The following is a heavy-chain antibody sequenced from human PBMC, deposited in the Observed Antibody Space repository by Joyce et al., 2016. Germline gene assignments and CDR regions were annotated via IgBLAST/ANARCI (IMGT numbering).Heavy chain of an antibody. Sequence: EVQLVETGGGLIQPGGSLRLSCAASGFNVSNKDSNWFRQAPGKGLEWDAVIYSGGSPFYTDSVKGRFAISRDKSKNTLYLQMNSLRAEDTAVYYCARQPPAHRHGMDVWGQGTTVTVSS. V-gene: IGHV3-53*02. CDR3: ARQPPAHRHGMDV. CDR2: IYSGGSP. J-gene: IGHJ6*02. CDR1: GFNVSNKD.